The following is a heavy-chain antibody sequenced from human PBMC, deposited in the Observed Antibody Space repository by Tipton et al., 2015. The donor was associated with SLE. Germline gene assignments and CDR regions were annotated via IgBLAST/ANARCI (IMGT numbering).Heavy chain of an antibody. Sequence: TLSLTCAVYGGSFSGYYWSWIRQPPGKGLEWIGGINHSGSTNYNPSLKSRVTISVDTSKNQFSLKLSSVTAADTAVYYCARGKDIVVARDAFDIWGQGTMVTVSS. D-gene: IGHD2-15*01. J-gene: IGHJ3*02. CDR1: GGSFSGYY. V-gene: IGHV4-34*01. CDR3: ARGKDIVVARDAFDI. CDR2: INHSGST.